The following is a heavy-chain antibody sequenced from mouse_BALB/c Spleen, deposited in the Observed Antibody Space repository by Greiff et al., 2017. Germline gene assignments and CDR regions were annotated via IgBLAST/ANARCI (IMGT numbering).Heavy chain of an antibody. CDR1: GFTFSDYG. V-gene: IGHV5-15*02. D-gene: IGHD2-1*01. J-gene: IGHJ3*01. Sequence: VQLKESGGGLVQPGGSRKLSCAASGFTFSDYGMAWVRQAPGKGPEWVAFISNLAYSIYYADTVTGRFTISRENAKNTLYLEMSSLRSEDTAMYYCARRDGNSWFAYWGQGTLVTVSA. CDR2: ISNLAYSI. CDR3: ARRDGNSWFAY.